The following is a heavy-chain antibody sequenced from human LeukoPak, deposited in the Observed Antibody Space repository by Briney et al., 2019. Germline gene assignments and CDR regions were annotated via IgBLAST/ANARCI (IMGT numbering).Heavy chain of an antibody. Sequence: PGGSLRLSCAASGFTFSTYWMTWVRQAPGKGLEWVANIKQDGSEKYYVDSVKGRFTVSRDNAKNSVFLLMNSLRAGDTAVYYCARDREVPTPDEYFEHWGQGTLVTVSS. V-gene: IGHV3-7*01. CDR3: ARDREVPTPDEYFEH. J-gene: IGHJ1*01. D-gene: IGHD5-24*01. CDR2: IKQDGSEK. CDR1: GFTFSTYW.